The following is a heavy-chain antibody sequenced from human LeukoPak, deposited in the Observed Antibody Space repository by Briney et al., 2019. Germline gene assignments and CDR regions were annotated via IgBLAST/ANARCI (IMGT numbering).Heavy chain of an antibody. J-gene: IGHJ6*02. CDR2: IWYDGSNK. V-gene: IGHV3-33*01. Sequence: GRSLRLSCAASGFTFSSYGMHWVRQAPGKRLEWVAVIWYDGSNKYYADSVKGRFTISRDNSKNTLYLQMNSLRAEDTAVYYCARAYYDFWSGYYTGISGPVPYGMDVWGQGTTVTVSS. D-gene: IGHD3-3*01. CDR1: GFTFSSYG. CDR3: ARAYYDFWSGYYTGISGPVPYGMDV.